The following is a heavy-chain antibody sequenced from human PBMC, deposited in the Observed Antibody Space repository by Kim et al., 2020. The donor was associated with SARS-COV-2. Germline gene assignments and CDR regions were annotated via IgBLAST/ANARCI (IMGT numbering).Heavy chain of an antibody. D-gene: IGHD3-22*01. CDR3: ARGNGYYDSSGYYYGFFDY. V-gene: IGHV1-69*13. J-gene: IGHJ4*02. CDR2: IIPIFGTA. CDR1: GGTFSSYA. Sequence: SVKVSCKASGGTFSSYAISWVRQAPGQGLEWMGGIIPIFGTANYAQKFQGRVTITADESTSTAYMELSSLRSEDTAVYYCARGNGYYDSSGYYYGFFDYWGQGTLVTVSS.